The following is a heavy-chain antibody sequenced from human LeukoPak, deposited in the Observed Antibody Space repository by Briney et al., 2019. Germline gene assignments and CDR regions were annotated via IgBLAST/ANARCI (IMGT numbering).Heavy chain of an antibody. CDR1: GYTFTSYG. CDR3: ARAGRTMIVSGDFDY. Sequence: GASVKVSCKASGYTFTSYGISWVRQAPGQGHEWMGWISAYNGNTNYAQKLQGRVTMTTDTSTTTAYMELRSLRSDATAVYYCARAGRTMIVSGDFDYWGQGTVVTVSS. V-gene: IGHV1-18*01. CDR2: ISAYNGNT. J-gene: IGHJ4*02. D-gene: IGHD3-22*01.